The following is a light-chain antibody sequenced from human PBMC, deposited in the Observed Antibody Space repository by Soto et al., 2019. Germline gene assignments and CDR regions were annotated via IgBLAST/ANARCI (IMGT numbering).Light chain of an antibody. CDR2: GAS. V-gene: IGKV3-15*01. J-gene: IGKJ1*01. CDR1: QSVSSN. CDR3: HQYNNWWT. Sequence: ELVMTQSLSTLSVSPGERATLSCRASQSVSSNLAWYQQKPGQAPRLLIYGASTRATGIPARFSGSGSGTEFTLTISSLQSEDFAVYYCHQYNNWWTFGQGTKVEIK.